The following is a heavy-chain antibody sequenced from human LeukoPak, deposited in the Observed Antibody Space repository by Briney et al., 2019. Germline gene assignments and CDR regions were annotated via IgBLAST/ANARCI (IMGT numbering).Heavy chain of an antibody. CDR1: GYTFIGYY. V-gene: IGHV1-2*02. CDR2: INPNSGVT. J-gene: IGHJ3*02. Sequence: ASVKVSCKASGYTFIGYYMHWVRQAPGQGLEWMGWINPNSGVTNYAQKFQGRVTMTRDTSISTAYMELSRLRSDDTAVYYCAGGSRRFGESSDAFDIWGQGTMVTVSS. D-gene: IGHD3-10*01. CDR3: AGGSRRFGESSDAFDI.